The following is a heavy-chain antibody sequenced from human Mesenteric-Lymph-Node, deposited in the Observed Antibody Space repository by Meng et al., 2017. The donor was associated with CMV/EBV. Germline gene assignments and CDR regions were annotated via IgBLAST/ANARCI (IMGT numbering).Heavy chain of an antibody. D-gene: IGHD3-10*01. J-gene: IGHJ4*02. CDR3: ARDLFGEPMTRGIIGY. V-gene: IGHV1-46*01. CDR1: GYTFTSYY. Sequence: ASVKVSCKASGYTFTSYYMHWVRQAPGQGLEWMGIINPSGGSTSYAQKFQGRVTMTSDTSTTTVYMELSSLRSDDTAIYYCARDLFGEPMTRGIIGYWGQGTLVTVSS. CDR2: INPSGGST.